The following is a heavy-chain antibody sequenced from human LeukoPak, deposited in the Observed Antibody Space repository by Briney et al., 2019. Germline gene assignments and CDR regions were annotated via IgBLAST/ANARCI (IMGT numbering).Heavy chain of an antibody. CDR3: ASSIAATGINCYYMGV. D-gene: IGHD6-13*01. CDR1: GGSISSYY. V-gene: IGHV4-4*09. Sequence: SETLSLTCTVSGGSISSYYWSWIRQPPGKGLEWIGYIYTSGSTNYNPSLKSRVTISVDTSKNQFSLKLSSATAADTAVYYCASSIAATGINCYYMGVWGKGTTVTVSS. CDR2: IYTSGST. J-gene: IGHJ6*03.